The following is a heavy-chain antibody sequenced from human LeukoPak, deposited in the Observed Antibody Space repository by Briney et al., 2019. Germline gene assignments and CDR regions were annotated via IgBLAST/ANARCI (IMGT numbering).Heavy chain of an antibody. J-gene: IGHJ6*03. D-gene: IGHD2-15*01. Sequence: GGSLRLSCAASGFTVSSNYMSWVRQAPGKGLEWVSVIYSGGSTYYADSVKGRFTISRDNSKNTLYLQMNSLRAEDTAVYYCASVVYYYFYVDVSGKGTTVTVSS. CDR3: ASVVYYYFYVDV. CDR1: GFTVSSNY. CDR2: IYSGGST. V-gene: IGHV3-53*01.